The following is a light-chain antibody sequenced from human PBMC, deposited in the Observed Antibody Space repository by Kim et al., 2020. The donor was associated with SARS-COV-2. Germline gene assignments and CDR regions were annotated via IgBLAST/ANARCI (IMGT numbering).Light chain of an antibody. CDR3: GTWDSSLNAVV. CDR1: SPTIGNNY. Sequence: GQNDTISGSGNSPTIGNNYVSWYQQLTETAPNLLIYDNNKRHSGIPDRFSGSKSGTSATLGITGLQTGDEAEYYCGTWDSSLNAVVFSGGTQLTVL. CDR2: DNN. V-gene: IGLV1-51*01. J-gene: IGLJ2*01.